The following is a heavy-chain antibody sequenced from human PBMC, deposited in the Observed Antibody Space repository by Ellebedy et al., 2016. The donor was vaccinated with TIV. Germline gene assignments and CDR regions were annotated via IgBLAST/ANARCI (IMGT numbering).Heavy chain of an antibody. CDR1: GYTFTNYG. CDR3: ARGAARYGMDV. V-gene: IGHV1-18*04. D-gene: IGHD2-15*01. J-gene: IGHJ6*02. Sequence: AASVKVSCKASGYTFTNYGISWVRQAPGQGLEWMGWISGYNGNTYSAQKLQGRVTMTTDTSTSTAYMELRSLRPDDTAVYYCARGAARYGMDVWGQGTTVTVSS. CDR2: ISGYNGNT.